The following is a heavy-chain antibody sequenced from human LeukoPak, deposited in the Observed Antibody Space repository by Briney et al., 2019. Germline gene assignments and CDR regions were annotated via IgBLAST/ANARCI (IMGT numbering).Heavy chain of an antibody. Sequence: ASVKVSCKASGYTFTDYYVHWVRQAPGQGLEWMGWITPYSGGTDYAQKFQGRVTMTMDTSISTVYMELSRLRSDDTAAYYCAREFNTYYYGSGSHDAFDIWGQGTEVTVS. J-gene: IGHJ3*02. D-gene: IGHD3-10*01. CDR3: AREFNTYYYGSGSHDAFDI. V-gene: IGHV1-2*02. CDR1: GYTFTDYY. CDR2: ITPYSGGT.